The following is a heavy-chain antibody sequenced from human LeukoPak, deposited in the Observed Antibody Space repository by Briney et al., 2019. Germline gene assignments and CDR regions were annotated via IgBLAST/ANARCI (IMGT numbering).Heavy chain of an antibody. Sequence: ASVKVSCKASGFTFINYYMHWVRQAPGQGLEWMGWINPNSGGTNYAQKFQGRVTMTRDTSISTAYMELSRLRSDDTAVYYCASRYDSSGYYLSWYFDLWGRGTLVTVSS. CDR3: ASRYDSSGYYLSWYFDL. V-gene: IGHV1-2*02. CDR2: INPNSGGT. J-gene: IGHJ2*01. CDR1: GFTFINYY. D-gene: IGHD3-22*01.